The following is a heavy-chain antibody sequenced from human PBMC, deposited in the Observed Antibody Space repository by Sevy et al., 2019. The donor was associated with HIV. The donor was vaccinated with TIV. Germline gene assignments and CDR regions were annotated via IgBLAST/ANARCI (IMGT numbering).Heavy chain of an antibody. CDR2: IYYSGST. D-gene: IGHD3-22*01. CDR3: ARGTPNYYDSSAQGYYFDY. CDR1: GGSISSYY. V-gene: IGHV4-59*01. Sequence: SETLSLTCTVSGGSISSYYWSWIRQPPGKGLEWIGYIYYSGSTNYNPSLKSRVTISVDTSKNQFSLKLSSVTAADTAVYYGARGTPNYYDSSAQGYYFDYWGQGTLVTVSS. J-gene: IGHJ4*02.